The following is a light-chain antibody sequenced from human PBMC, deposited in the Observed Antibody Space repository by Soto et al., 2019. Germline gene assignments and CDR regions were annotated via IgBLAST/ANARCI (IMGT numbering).Light chain of an antibody. CDR1: QRVSSSY. CDR2: RTS. V-gene: IGKV3-20*01. J-gene: IGKJ1*01. Sequence: EIVLTQSPGTRSFSPGERATLSCRASQRVSSSYLAGYQQKPGQAPRLLIYRTSNRATGIPDRFSGSGSGTDFTLTISRLEPEDFAVYWCQQYDSSPRTFGQGTKVEIK. CDR3: QQYDSSPRT.